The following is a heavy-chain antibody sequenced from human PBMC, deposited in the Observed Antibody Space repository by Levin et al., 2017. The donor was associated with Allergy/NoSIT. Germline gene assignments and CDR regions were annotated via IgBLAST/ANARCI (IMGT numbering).Heavy chain of an antibody. CDR1: GFSLGTSGVG. J-gene: IGHJ1*01. D-gene: IGHD2-2*01. V-gene: IGHV2-5*01. CDR2: IYWNDDR. Sequence: SGPTLVKPTQTLTLTCTFSGFSLGTSGVGVTWIRQPPGKALEWLALIYWNDDRHYSPSLENRLTVIKDTSKNQVVLIMTHMDPMDTATYYCAQEPASAGHRYLHNWGQGTLVTVSS. CDR3: AQEPASAGHRYLHN.